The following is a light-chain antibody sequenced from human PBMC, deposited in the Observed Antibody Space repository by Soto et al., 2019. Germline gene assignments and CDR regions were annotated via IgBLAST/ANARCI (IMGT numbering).Light chain of an antibody. V-gene: IGKV1-13*02. CDR1: QGISSA. J-gene: IGKJ2*02. CDR3: QQFNSYQVCT. Sequence: AIQLTQSPSSLSASVGDRVTITCRASQGISSALAWYQQKPGKAPKLLIYDASSLESGIPSRFSGSGSATDFPLTISSLQPEAFATYYCQQFNSYQVCTFGQGTKLEIK. CDR2: DAS.